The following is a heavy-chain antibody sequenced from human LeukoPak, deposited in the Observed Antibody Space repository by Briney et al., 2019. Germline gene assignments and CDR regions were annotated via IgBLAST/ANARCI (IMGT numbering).Heavy chain of an antibody. CDR3: AKDLEEQLDFDY. V-gene: IGHV3-23*01. D-gene: IGHD6-13*01. J-gene: IGHJ4*02. CDR2: ISGSGGST. CDR1: GFTFSSYA. Sequence: PGGSLRLSCAASGFTFSSYAMSWVRQAPGKGLEWVSAISGSGGSTYYADSVKGRFTISRDNSKNTLYPQMNSLRAEDTAVYYCAKDLEEQLDFDYWGQGTLVTVSS.